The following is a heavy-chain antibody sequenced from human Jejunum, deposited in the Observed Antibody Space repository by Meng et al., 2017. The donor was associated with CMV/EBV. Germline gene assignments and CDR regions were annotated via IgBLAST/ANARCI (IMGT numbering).Heavy chain of an antibody. CDR3: ARWSGTYYDY. CDR2: LYSSGIT. Sequence: EVQLVGSGGDLVQPGESLRLSCAASGLTVSSNYMRWLRQAPGKGLEWVSILYSSGITYYADSVKGRFTISRDNSKNTLYFQMNTLRAEDTAVYYCARWSGTYYDYWGQGTLVTVSS. J-gene: IGHJ4*02. CDR1: GLTVSSNY. V-gene: IGHV3-66*01. D-gene: IGHD1-26*01.